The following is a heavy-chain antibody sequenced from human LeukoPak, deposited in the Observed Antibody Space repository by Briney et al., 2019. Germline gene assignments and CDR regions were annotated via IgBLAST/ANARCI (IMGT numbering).Heavy chain of an antibody. V-gene: IGHV3-23*01. CDR1: GFTFSSYA. CDR3: ASGGLRSFSVDY. D-gene: IGHD3-16*01. Sequence: PGGSLRLSCAASGFTFSSYAMSWVRQAPGKGLEWVSAISGSGGSTYYADSVKGRFTISRDNAKNTLYLQMNSLRAEDAAVYYCASGGLRSFSVDYWGQGTLVTVSS. CDR2: ISGSGGST. J-gene: IGHJ4*02.